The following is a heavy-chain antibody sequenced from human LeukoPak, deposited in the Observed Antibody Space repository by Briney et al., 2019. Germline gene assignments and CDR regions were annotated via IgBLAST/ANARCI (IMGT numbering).Heavy chain of an antibody. CDR3: AREPYSSSPSVEYFDL. Sequence: SETLSLTCTVSGGSISSGDYYWSWIRQPPGKGLEWIGYIYYSGSTYYNPSPKSRVTISVDTSKNQFSLKLSSVTAADTAVYYCAREPYSSSPSVEYFDLWGRGTLVTVSS. CDR2: IYYSGST. V-gene: IGHV4-30-4*08. D-gene: IGHD6-6*01. J-gene: IGHJ2*01. CDR1: GGSISSGDYY.